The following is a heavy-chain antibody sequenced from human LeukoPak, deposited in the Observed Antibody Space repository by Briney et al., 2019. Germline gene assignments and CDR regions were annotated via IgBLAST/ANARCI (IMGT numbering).Heavy chain of an antibody. CDR1: GFTFSSYS. D-gene: IGHD3-3*01. CDR3: ARQKTGYYFDY. J-gene: IGHJ4*02. CDR2: ISSSSSTI. V-gene: IGHV3-48*01. Sequence: GGSLRLSCAASGFTFSSYSMNWVRQAPEKGLEWVSYISSSSSTIYYADSVRGRFTISRDNSKNTLHLQMNSLRAEDTAVYYCARQKTGYYFDYWGQGTLVTVSS.